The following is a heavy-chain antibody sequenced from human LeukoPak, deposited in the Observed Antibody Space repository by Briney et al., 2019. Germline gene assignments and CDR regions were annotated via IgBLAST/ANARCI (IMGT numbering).Heavy chain of an antibody. CDR2: INPRGGST. CDR3: ARDRGRKYYDILTGHKYHFDY. D-gene: IGHD3-9*01. V-gene: IGHV1-46*01. Sequence: ASVKVSCKASGGTFSSYAISWVRQAPGQGLEWMGIINPRGGSTSYAQKFQGRVTMTTDTSTSTAYMELRSLRSDDTAVYYCARDRGRKYYDILTGHKYHFDYWGQGTLVTVSS. CDR1: GGTFSSYA. J-gene: IGHJ4*02.